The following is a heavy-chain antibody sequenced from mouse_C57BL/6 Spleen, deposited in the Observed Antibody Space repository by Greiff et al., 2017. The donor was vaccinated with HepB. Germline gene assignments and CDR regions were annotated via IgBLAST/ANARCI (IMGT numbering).Heavy chain of an antibody. V-gene: IGHV1-67*01. CDR3: ASRVTTEGNYFDY. CDR1: GYTFTDYA. D-gene: IGHD2-2*01. J-gene: IGHJ2*01. CDR2: ISTYYGDA. Sequence: VKLVESGPELVRPGVSVKISCKGSGYTFTDYAMHWVKQSHAKSLEWIGVISTYYGDASYNQKFKDKATMTVDKSSSTAYMELARLTSEDSAVYYCASRVTTEGNYFDYWGQGTTLTVSS.